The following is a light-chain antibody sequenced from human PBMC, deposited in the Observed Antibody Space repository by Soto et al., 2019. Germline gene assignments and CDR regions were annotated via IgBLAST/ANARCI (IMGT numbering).Light chain of an antibody. Sequence: VLTQSPATLSLSPGERATLSCRSKKRVSSYLAWYQQKPGQTPRLLIYDASNRSTGSAARFSGSGSGTEFTLHISSLEPEDFAVYYCQPRSNWPITFGQGTRLE. CDR2: DAS. CDR1: KRVSSY. CDR3: QPRSNWPIT. J-gene: IGKJ5*01. V-gene: IGKV3-11*01.